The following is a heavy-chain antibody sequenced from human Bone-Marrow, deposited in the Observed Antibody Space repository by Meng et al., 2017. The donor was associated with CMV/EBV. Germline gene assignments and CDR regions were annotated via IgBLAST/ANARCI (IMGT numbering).Heavy chain of an antibody. CDR2: ICSGGRT. V-gene: IGHV3-53*01. Sequence: GESLKISCAASGFTVSSNYMSWVRQAPGKGLEWVSVICSGGRTYYADSVEGRFTISRYNSKNTQYLQMNSLRIEDTAVDDCAWDYGKFGSRACGIDFWGQGTMVTVSS. D-gene: IGHD2-2*01. CDR3: AWDYGKFGSRACGIDF. J-gene: IGHJ6*02. CDR1: GFTVSSNY.